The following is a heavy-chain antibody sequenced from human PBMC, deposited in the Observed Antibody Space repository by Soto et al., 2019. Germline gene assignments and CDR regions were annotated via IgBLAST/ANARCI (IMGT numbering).Heavy chain of an antibody. Sequence: QVQLVQSGAEVKKPGASVKVSCKASGYTFTRYNMHWVRQAPGQRLEWMGWINAGNGNTKYSQKFQGRVTITRDTSANTAYMELSSLMSEDTGVYYWARPKDYDACLDYWGQGTLVTVSS. D-gene: IGHD3-22*01. CDR3: ARPKDYDACLDY. CDR2: INAGNGNT. J-gene: IGHJ4*02. CDR1: GYTFTRYN. V-gene: IGHV1-3*01.